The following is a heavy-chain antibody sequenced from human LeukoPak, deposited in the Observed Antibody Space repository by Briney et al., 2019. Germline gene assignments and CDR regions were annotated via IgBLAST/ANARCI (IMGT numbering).Heavy chain of an antibody. J-gene: IGHJ4*02. CDR1: GGSISSYY. CDR3: ARGTYGSGSYGTGPLGY. CDR2: IYYSGST. Sequence: PSETLSLTCTVSGGSISSYYWSWIRQPPGKGLEWIRCIYYSGSTNYNPSLKSRVTISADTSKNQFSLKLSSVTAADTAVYYCARGTYGSGSYGTGPLGYWGQGTLVTVSS. V-gene: IGHV4-59*01. D-gene: IGHD3-10*01.